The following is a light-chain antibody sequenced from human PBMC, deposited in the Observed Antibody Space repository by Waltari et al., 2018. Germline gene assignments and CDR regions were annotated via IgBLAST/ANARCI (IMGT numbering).Light chain of an antibody. V-gene: IGLV2-14*01. J-gene: IGLJ1*01. CDR3: SSYTSSSPPFL. Sequence: QSALTQPASVSGSPGQSITISCTRSSSDLGGYSFVSWYQQHPGKAPKLMIYDVSHRPSGGSNRFSGSKSGNTASRTISGLQPEDEADYYCSSYTSSSPPFLFGTGTKVTVL. CDR2: DVS. CDR1: SSDLGGYSF.